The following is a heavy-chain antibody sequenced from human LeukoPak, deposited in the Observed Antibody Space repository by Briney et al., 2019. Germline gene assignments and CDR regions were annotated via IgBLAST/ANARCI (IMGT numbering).Heavy chain of an antibody. CDR1: GYTFTSYG. D-gene: IGHD2-21*02. CDR3: AREEREYCGGDCNGAFDI. V-gene: IGHV1-69*13. Sequence: SVKVSCKASGYTFTSYGISWVRQAPGQGLEWMGGIIPIFGTANYAQKFQGRVTITADESTSTAYMELSSLRSEDTAVYYCAREEREYCGGDCNGAFDIWGQGTMVTVSS. J-gene: IGHJ3*02. CDR2: IIPIFGTA.